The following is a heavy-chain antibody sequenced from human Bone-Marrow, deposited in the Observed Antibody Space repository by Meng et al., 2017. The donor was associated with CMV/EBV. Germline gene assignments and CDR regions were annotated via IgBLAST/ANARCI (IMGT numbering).Heavy chain of an antibody. D-gene: IGHD6-13*01. Sequence: ASVKVSCKASGYTFTSYGISWVRQAPGQGLEWMGWISAYNGNTNYAQKLQGRVTMTTDTSTSTAYMELRSLRSEDTAVYYCVAEVLPGIAAAGTPTYSNYYGMDVWGQGTTVTVSS. CDR1: GYTFTSYG. V-gene: IGHV1-18*01. CDR2: ISAYNGNT. J-gene: IGHJ6*02. CDR3: VAEVLPGIAAAGTPTYSNYYGMDV.